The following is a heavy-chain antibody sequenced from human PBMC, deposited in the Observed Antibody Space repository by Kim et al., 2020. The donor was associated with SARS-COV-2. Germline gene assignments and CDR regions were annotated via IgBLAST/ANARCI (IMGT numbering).Heavy chain of an antibody. J-gene: IGHJ4*02. D-gene: IGHD4-17*01. CDR3: AKWVHGDSASDFDY. Sequence: ADPLKGRFTLSRDNTKNTLYLERSSLRGEDTAIYYGAKWVHGDSASDFDYWGQGTLVTVSS. V-gene: IGHV3-23*01.